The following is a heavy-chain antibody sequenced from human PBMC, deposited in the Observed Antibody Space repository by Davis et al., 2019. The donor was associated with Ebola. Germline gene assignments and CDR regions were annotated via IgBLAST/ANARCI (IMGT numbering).Heavy chain of an antibody. CDR1: GFTFSSYG. D-gene: IGHD2-15*01. V-gene: IGHV3-23*01. J-gene: IGHJ4*02. CDR2: ISGSGGST. CDR3: AKDNKRGVVVAAVVDY. Sequence: GGSLRLSCAASGFTFSSYGMHWVRQAPGKGLEWVSAISGSGGSTYYADSVKGRFTISRDNSKNTLYLQMNSLRAEDTAVYYCAKDNKRGVVVAAVVDYWGQGTLVTVSS.